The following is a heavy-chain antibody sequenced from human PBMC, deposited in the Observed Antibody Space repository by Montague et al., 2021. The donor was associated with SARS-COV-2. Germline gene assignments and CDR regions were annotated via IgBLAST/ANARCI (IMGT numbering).Heavy chain of an antibody. V-gene: IGHV4-59*08. CDR3: ARAGSGSSSFYYYYGMDV. Sequence: SETLSLTCTVSGGSISSYYWSWIRQPPGKGLEWIGYIYYSGSTNYNPSLKSRVTISVDTSKNQFSLKLSSVTAADTAVYYCARAGSGSSSFYYYYGMDVWDHGTPVTVSS. D-gene: IGHD3-10*01. J-gene: IGHJ6*02. CDR1: GGSISSYY. CDR2: IYYSGST.